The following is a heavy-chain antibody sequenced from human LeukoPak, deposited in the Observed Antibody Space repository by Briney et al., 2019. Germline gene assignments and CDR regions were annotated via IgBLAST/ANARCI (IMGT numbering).Heavy chain of an antibody. CDR2: IRHDGSNK. D-gene: IGHD4-17*01. CDR3: AKDATTVTTFYFDY. V-gene: IGHV3-30*02. CDR1: GFTFSSYG. J-gene: IGHJ4*02. Sequence: PGGSLRLSCAASGFTFSSYGMHWVRQAPGKGLEWVAFIRHDGSNKYYADSVKGRFTISRDNSKNTLYLQMNSLRAEDTAVYYCAKDATTVTTFYFDYWGQGTLVTVSS.